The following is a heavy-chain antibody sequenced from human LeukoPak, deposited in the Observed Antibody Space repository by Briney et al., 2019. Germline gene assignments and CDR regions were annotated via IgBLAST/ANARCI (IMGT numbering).Heavy chain of an antibody. CDR1: GGSISSSSYY. CDR3: ARVGCSGGSCYSAPYYYYGMDV. J-gene: IGHJ6*02. Sequence: SETLSLTCTVSGGSISSSSYYWGWIRQPPGKGLEWIGNIYYSGRTYYNPSLKSRVTISVDTPKNQFSLKLSSVTAADTAVYYCARVGCSGGSCYSAPYYYYGMDVWGQGTTVTVSS. V-gene: IGHV4-39*01. CDR2: IYYSGRT. D-gene: IGHD2-15*01.